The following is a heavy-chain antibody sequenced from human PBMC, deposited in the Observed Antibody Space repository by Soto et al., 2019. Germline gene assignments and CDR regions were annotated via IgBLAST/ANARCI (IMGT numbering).Heavy chain of an antibody. J-gene: IGHJ4*02. D-gene: IGHD2-21*02. Sequence: SETLSLTCAVYGGSFSGYYWSWIRQPPGKGLEWIGEINHSGSTNYNPSLKSRVTISVDTSKNQFSLKLSSVTAADTAVYYCARGRVGVVTAADYWGQGTLVTVSS. CDR3: ARGRVGVVTAADY. CDR1: GGSFSGYY. V-gene: IGHV4-34*01. CDR2: INHSGST.